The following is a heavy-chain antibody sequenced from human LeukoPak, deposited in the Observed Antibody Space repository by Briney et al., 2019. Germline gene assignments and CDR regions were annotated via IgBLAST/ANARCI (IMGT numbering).Heavy chain of an antibody. V-gene: IGHV5-51*01. CDR1: GSGFTSYW. J-gene: IGHJ6*02. CDR2: IYPGDSDT. D-gene: IGHD2-15*01. CDR3: ARQVGGSEGDYYYGMDV. Sequence: GESQQISCQSSGSGFTSYWIGWVRQMPGKGLEWMGNIYPGDSDTRYSPSFQGQVTISADKSISTAYLQWSSLKASDTAMYYCARQVGGSEGDYYYGMDVWGQGTTVTVSS.